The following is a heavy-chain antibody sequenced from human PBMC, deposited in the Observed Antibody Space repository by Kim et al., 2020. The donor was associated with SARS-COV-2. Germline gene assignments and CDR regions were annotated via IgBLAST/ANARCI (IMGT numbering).Heavy chain of an antibody. D-gene: IGHD3-10*01. Sequence: SETLSLTCTVSGDSFTSSNCYWVWIRQPPGQGLEGIGSIWHTGSTYYNPSRKSRVTMSVDKSQSHFSLSLSSVAAADTAVYSCARKAGSYFYYYGIDVWGRGTADPVSS. CDR1: GDSFTSSNCY. CDR2: IWHTGST. V-gene: IGHV4-39*02. CDR3: ARKAGSYFYYYGIDV. J-gene: IGHJ6*02.